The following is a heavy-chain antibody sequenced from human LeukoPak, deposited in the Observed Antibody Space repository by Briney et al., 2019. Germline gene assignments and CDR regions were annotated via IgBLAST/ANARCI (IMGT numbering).Heavy chain of an antibody. V-gene: IGHV1-18*01. CDR1: GYTFTSYG. Sequence: VSVKVSCKASGYTFTSYGISWVRQAPGQGLEWMGWISAYNGNTNYAQKLQGRVTMTTDTSTSTAYMELRSLRSDDTAVYYCARVTTEGFSYWYFDLWGRGTLVTVSS. CDR2: ISAYNGNT. CDR3: ARVTTEGFSYWYFDL. J-gene: IGHJ2*01. D-gene: IGHD4-11*01.